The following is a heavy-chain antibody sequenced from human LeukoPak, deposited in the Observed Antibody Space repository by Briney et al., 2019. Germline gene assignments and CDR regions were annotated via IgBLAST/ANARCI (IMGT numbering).Heavy chain of an antibody. D-gene: IGHD3-10*01. Sequence: PETLSLTCTVSGGSISSSTYYWGWIRQPPGKGLEWIGNIYYSGNTYYNPSLKSRVAISVDTSKNQFSLKLSSVTAADTAVYYCARDWDRITMVRGVIITDYWGQGTLVTVSS. CDR3: ARDWDRITMVRGVIITDY. CDR2: IYYSGNT. V-gene: IGHV4-39*07. J-gene: IGHJ4*02. CDR1: GGSISSSTYY.